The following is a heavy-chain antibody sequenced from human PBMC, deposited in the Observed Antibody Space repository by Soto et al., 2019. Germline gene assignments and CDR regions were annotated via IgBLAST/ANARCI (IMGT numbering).Heavy chain of an antibody. CDR1: GFTFSSYA. CDR2: ISGSGGST. Sequence: VGSLRLSCAASGFTFSSYAMSWVRQAPGKGLEWVSAISGSGGSTYYADSVKGRFTISRDNSKNTLYLQMNSLRAEDTAVYYCAKGVVVVPAATLYYYYYYGMDVWGQGTTVTVSS. CDR3: AKGVVVVPAATLYYYYYYGMDV. J-gene: IGHJ6*02. D-gene: IGHD2-2*01. V-gene: IGHV3-23*01.